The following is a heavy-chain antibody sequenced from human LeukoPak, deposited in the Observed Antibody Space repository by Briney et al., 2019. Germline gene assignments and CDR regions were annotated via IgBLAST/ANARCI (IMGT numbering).Heavy chain of an antibody. CDR3: ARGESEWFGELFNDAFDI. CDR1: GGSISSYY. CDR2: IYTSGST. Sequence: SETLSLTCTVSGGSISSYYWSWIRQPAGKGLEWIGRIYTSGSTNYNPSLKSRVTISVDTSKNQFSLKLSSVTAADTAVYYCARGESEWFGELFNDAFDIWGQGTMVTVSS. D-gene: IGHD3-10*01. V-gene: IGHV4-4*07. J-gene: IGHJ3*02.